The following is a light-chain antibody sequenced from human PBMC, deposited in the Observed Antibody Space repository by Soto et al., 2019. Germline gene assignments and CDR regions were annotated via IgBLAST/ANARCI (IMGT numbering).Light chain of an antibody. CDR2: DGI. Sequence: QSALTQPASVSESPGQSITISCTGASFDVGGYNFVSWYQQYPAKAPTLIIYDGIKRPSGVSDRFSGSRSGNTASLTISGLQAEDEADYYCCSYAGSNTWVFGGGTKLTVL. V-gene: IGLV2-23*01. J-gene: IGLJ3*02. CDR3: CSYAGSNTWV. CDR1: SFDVGGYNF.